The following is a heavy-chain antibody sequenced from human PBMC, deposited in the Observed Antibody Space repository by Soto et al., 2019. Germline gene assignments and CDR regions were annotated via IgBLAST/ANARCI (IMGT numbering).Heavy chain of an antibody. Sequence: QVQLQESGPGLVKPSQTLSLTCTVSGGSISSGGYYWSWIRQHPGKGLEWIGYIYYSGSTYYNPSLKRRVTISVDTSKNQFSRKLSSVTAADTAVYYRARATDGYSTSFDYWGQGTLVTVSS. V-gene: IGHV4-31*03. J-gene: IGHJ4*02. CDR1: GGSISSGGYY. CDR2: IYYSGST. D-gene: IGHD5-18*01. CDR3: ARATDGYSTSFDY.